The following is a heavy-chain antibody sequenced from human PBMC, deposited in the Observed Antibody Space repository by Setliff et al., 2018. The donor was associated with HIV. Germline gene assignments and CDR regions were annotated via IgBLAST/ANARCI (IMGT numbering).Heavy chain of an antibody. CDR2: TYTSGST. V-gene: IGHV4-4*09. D-gene: IGHD2-2*01. J-gene: IGHJ6*03. CDR1: GDSISSYY. Sequence: SETLSLTCTVSGDSISSYYWSWIRQSPGKGLEWIGYTYTSGSTNYNHNPSLKSRVTISVDTSKNRFSLKLSSVTAADTAVYSCARATPFVVVPAAPNYYYYMDVWGKGTTVTVSS. CDR3: ARATPFVVVPAAPNYYYYMDV.